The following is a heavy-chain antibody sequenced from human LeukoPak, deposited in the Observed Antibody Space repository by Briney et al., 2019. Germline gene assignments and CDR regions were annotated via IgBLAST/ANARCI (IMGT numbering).Heavy chain of an antibody. CDR3: AKTVRPFLEWLLRPFDY. CDR1: GFTFSSYA. D-gene: IGHD3-3*01. CDR2: ISGSGGST. J-gene: IGHJ4*02. Sequence: GGSLRLSCAASGFTFSSYAMSWVRQAPGKGLEWVSAISGSGGSTYYADTVKGRFTISRDNSKNTLYLQMNSLRAEDTAVYYCAKTVRPFLEWLLRPFDYWGQGTLVTVSS. V-gene: IGHV3-23*01.